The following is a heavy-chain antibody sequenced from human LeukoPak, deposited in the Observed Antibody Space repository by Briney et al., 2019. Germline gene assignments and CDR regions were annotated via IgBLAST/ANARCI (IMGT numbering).Heavy chain of an antibody. CDR2: ISYDGSNK. CDR1: GFTFSSYA. J-gene: IGHJ4*02. Sequence: PGGSLRLSCAASGFTFSSYAMHWVRQAPGKGLEWVAVISYDGSNKYYADSVKGRFTISRDNSKNTLYLQMNSLRAEDTALYYCAKGMMGATRSLDYWGQGTLVTVSS. CDR3: AKGMMGATRSLDY. V-gene: IGHV3-30*01. D-gene: IGHD1-26*01.